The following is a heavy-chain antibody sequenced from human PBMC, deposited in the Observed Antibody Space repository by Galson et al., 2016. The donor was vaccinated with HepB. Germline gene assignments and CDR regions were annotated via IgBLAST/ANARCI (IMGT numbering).Heavy chain of an antibody. D-gene: IGHD6-19*01. J-gene: IGHJ5*02. CDR2: ISRSSGTI. CDR1: GFSFSTYN. Sequence: LRLSCAASGFSFSTYNMNWVRQAPGKGLEWVSYISRSSGTIHYADSVKGRFTISRDNSRNTLLLQMNSLRADDTAIYYCAKDLSGWSLAWFDPWGQGTLVTVSS. CDR3: AKDLSGWSLAWFDP. V-gene: IGHV3-48*01.